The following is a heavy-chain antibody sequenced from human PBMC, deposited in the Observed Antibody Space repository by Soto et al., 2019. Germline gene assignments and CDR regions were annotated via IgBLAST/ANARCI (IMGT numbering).Heavy chain of an antibody. V-gene: IGHV1-69*13. Sequence: GASVKVSCKASGGTFISYAISWVRQAPGQGLEWMGGIIPIFGTANYAQKFQGRVTITADESTSTAYMELSSLRSQDTAVYYCARDDQQLARYGMDVWGQGTTVTVSS. J-gene: IGHJ6*02. CDR2: IIPIFGTA. CDR3: ARDDQQLARYGMDV. CDR1: GGTFISYA. D-gene: IGHD6-13*01.